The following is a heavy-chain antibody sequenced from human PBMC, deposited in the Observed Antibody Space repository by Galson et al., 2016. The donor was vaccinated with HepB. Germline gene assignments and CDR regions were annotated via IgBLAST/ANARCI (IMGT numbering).Heavy chain of an antibody. Sequence: SVKVSCKASGYAFTDYGISWVRQAPGQGLEWMAWISGYKGYTKYAQKVQDRVTLSTDTSTSTAFMELGSLRSDDTAVYYCAKGIDSSVWTGFEYWGQGTLVTVSS. CDR1: GYAFTDYG. CDR2: ISGYKGYT. CDR3: AKGIDSSVWTGFEY. D-gene: IGHD3-22*01. J-gene: IGHJ4*02. V-gene: IGHV1-18*01.